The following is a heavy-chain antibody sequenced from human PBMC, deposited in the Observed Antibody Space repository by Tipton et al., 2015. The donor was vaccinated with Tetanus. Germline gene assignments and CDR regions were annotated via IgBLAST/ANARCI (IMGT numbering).Heavy chain of an antibody. V-gene: IGHV4-31*03. CDR2: IYYSGST. CDR1: GDSISRGGYF. D-gene: IGHD3-3*01. CDR3: VRANYEFPKKGPFDY. J-gene: IGHJ4*02. Sequence: TLSLTCTVSGDSISRGGYFWNWIRQRPGQGPEWIGYIYYSGSTYYNPSLKSRVSMSADTSKNQFSLRLTSVTAADTAVYYCVRANYEFPKKGPFDYWGPGSLVIVSS.